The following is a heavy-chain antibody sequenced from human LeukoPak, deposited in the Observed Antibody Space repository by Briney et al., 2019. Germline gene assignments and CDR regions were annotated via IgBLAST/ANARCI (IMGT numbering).Heavy chain of an antibody. CDR3: ARDQENPLIMITFGGVGVAFDI. J-gene: IGHJ3*02. CDR1: GFTFSDYY. CDR2: ISSSGSTI. D-gene: IGHD3-16*01. V-gene: IGHV3-11*01. Sequence: GGPLRLSCAASGFTFSDYYMSWIRQAPGKGLEWVSYISSSGSTIYYADSVKGRFTISRDNAKNSLYLQMNSLRAEDTAVYYCARDQENPLIMITFGGVGVAFDIWGQGTMVTVSS.